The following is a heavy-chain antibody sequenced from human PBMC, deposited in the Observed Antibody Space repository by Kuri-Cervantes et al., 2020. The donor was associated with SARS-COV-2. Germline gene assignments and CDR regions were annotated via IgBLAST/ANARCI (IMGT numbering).Heavy chain of an antibody. V-gene: IGHV4-59*01. CDR1: GGSISNYY. D-gene: IGHD6-6*01. J-gene: IGHJ4*02. Sequence: GSLRLSCTVSGGSISNYYWSWIRQAPGKGLEWIGYIYYTGRINNNPSLKSRVTISVDTSKNQFSLKLSSVTAADTDVYYCARVDSSSVDYWGQGTLVTVSS. CDR3: ARVDSSSVDY. CDR2: IYYTGRI.